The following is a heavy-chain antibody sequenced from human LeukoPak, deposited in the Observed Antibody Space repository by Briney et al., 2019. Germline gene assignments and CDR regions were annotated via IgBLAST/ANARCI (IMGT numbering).Heavy chain of an antibody. V-gene: IGHV3-53*01. CDR2: IYRDGST. CDR1: GFSVSSTY. J-gene: IGHJ4*02. CDR3: ARDHRAAAGTFDY. Sequence: GGSLRLSCAASGFSVSSTYMNWVRQAPGKGLEWVSIIYRDGSTYYADSVKGRFTISRDNAKNSLYLQMNSLRAEDTAVYYCARDHRAAAGTFDYWGQGTLVTVSS. D-gene: IGHD6-13*01.